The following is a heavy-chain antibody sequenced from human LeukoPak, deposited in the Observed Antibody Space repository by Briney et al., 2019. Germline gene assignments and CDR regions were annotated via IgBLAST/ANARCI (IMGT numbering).Heavy chain of an antibody. CDR2: IYNNANT. CDR3: ARRFSSRSDGNGYYYGHDAFDV. V-gene: IGHV4-59*08. CDR1: GDSISSSY. Sequence: PSETLSLTCSVSGDSISSSYWSWIRPPPGKGLGWIGTIYNNANTNYNPSLQSRVTMSVDTSKSQFSLQLTSETAADTAVYYCARRFSSRSDGNGYYYGHDAFDVWGQGTLVTVSS. J-gene: IGHJ3*01. D-gene: IGHD3-22*01.